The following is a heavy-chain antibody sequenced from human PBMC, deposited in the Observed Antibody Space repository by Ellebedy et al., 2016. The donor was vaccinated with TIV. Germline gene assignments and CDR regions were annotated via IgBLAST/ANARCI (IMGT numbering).Heavy chain of an antibody. Sequence: GESLKLSCKGSGASFTNYWINWVRQMPGKGLEWMGRLDPRDSYTNYSPSFQGHVNISVDKSISTASLQWSSLKASDTAMFYCASLTHCSGGSCYMGTFDIWGQGTMVTVSS. D-gene: IGHD2-15*01. CDR3: ASLTHCSGGSCYMGTFDI. CDR1: GASFTNYW. J-gene: IGHJ3*02. CDR2: LDPRDSYT. V-gene: IGHV5-10-1*01.